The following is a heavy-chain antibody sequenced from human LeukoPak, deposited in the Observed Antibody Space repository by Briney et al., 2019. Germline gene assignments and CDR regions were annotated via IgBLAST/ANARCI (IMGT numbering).Heavy chain of an antibody. J-gene: IGHJ4*02. CDR3: ARGPSYTSTWYDPRFDY. Sequence: PGGSLRLSCAASGFTFDDYGMSWVRQVPGKGLEWVSGLNWNGDSTSYADSVKGRFTISRDNAKNSLYLQMNSLRAEDTALYYCARGPSYTSTWYDPRFDYWGQGTLVTVSS. CDR2: LNWNGDST. D-gene: IGHD6-13*01. V-gene: IGHV3-20*04. CDR1: GFTFDDYG.